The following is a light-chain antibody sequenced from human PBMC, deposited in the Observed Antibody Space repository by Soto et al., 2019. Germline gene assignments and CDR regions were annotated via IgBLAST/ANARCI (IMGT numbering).Light chain of an antibody. CDR2: DAS. CDR1: QSVSSY. CDR3: QQPSNWPPYT. Sequence: EIVLTQSPATLSLSPGERATLSCRASQSVSSYLAWYQQKPGQAPRLLIYDASNRATGIPARFSGSGSGTDFTLTNSSLGPEDFAVYYCQQPSNWPPYTFGQGTKLEIK. J-gene: IGKJ2*01. V-gene: IGKV3-11*01.